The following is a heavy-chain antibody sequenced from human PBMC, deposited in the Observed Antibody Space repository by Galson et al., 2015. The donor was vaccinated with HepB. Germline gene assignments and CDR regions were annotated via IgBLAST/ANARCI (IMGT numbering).Heavy chain of an antibody. D-gene: IGHD3-16*02. J-gene: IGHJ4*02. V-gene: IGHV1-69*13. Sequence: SVKVSCKASGGTFSSYAISWVRQAPGQGLEWMGGIIPIFGTANYAQKFQGRVTITADESTSTAYMELSSLRSEDTAVYYCARARGPDYDYVWGSYRPLYFDYWGQGTLVTVSS. CDR1: GGTFSSYA. CDR2: IIPIFGTA. CDR3: ARARGPDYDYVWGSYRPLYFDY.